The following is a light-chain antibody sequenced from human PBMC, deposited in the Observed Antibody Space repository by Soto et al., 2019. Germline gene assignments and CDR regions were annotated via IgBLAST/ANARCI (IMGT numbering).Light chain of an antibody. CDR3: SSYAGSRNV. J-gene: IGLJ1*01. CDR2: EVN. V-gene: IGLV2-8*01. Sequence: QSVLTQPPSASGSPGQSVAISCTGTSSDVGGYNYVSWYQQHPGKAPKLMIYEVNKRPSGVPDRFSGSKSGNTASLTVSGLKAEDQDDYYCSSYAGSRNVFGTGTKVTVL. CDR1: SSDVGGYNY.